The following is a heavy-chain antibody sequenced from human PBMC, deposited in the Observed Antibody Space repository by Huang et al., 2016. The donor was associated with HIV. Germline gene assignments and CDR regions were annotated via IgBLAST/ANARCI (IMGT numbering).Heavy chain of an antibody. J-gene: IGHJ4*02. Sequence: EVQLVESGGGLVKPGGSLSLSCAASGFTFSSYSMNWVRQAPGKGLEWVSSIRSSSSYIYYADSVKGRFTISRDNAKNSLYLQMNSLRAEDTAVYYCARAVPTPNRFGVGGFDYWGQGTLVTVSS. D-gene: IGHD3-3*01. CDR2: IRSSSSYI. V-gene: IGHV3-21*01. CDR1: GFTFSSYS. CDR3: ARAVPTPNRFGVGGFDY.